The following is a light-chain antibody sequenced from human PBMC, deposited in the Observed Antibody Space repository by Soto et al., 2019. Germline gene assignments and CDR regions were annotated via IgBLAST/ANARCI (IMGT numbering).Light chain of an antibody. Sequence: QSVLTQPPSASGTPGQAVSISCSGSDSNIGSSYVYWYQQVPGMAPKLLIFRNDQRPSGVPDRFSGFKSGTSASLGISGLRPEDEAFYYCAARDDRLNGNLFGTGTKVTVL. CDR1: DSNIGSSY. CDR3: AARDDRLNGNL. CDR2: RND. J-gene: IGLJ1*01. V-gene: IGLV1-47*01.